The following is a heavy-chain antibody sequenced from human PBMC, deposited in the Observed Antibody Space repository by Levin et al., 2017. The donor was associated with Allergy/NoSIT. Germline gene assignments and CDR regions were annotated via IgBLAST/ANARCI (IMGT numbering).Heavy chain of an antibody. Sequence: GGSLRLSCAASGFTFSSYSMNWVRQAPGKGLEWVSYISSSSSTIYYADSVKGRFTISRDNAKNSLYLQMNSLRDEDTAVYYCARDRAAARPRVFGAFDIWGQGTMVTVSS. CDR2: ISSSSSTI. CDR1: GFTFSSYS. D-gene: IGHD6-6*01. V-gene: IGHV3-48*02. J-gene: IGHJ3*02. CDR3: ARDRAAARPRVFGAFDI.